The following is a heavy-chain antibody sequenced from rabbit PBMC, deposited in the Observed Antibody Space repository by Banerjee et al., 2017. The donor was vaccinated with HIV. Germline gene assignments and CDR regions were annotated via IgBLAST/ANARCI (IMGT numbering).Heavy chain of an antibody. J-gene: IGHJ4*01. D-gene: IGHD8-1*01. CDR2: IYAGKGST. Sequence: QLKETGGGLVQPGGSLTLSCKASGFDFSSYYMSWVRQAPGKGLEWIGIIYAGKGSTDYASWVNGRFTISSDNAQNTVDLQMNSLTAADTATYFCARVGAGSSYYIPYYFNLWGQGTLVTVS. V-gene: IGHV1S7*01. CDR3: ARVGAGSSYYIPYYFNL. CDR1: GFDFSSYY.